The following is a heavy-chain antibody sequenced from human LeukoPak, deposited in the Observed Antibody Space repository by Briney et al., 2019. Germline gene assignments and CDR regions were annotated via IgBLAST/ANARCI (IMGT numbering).Heavy chain of an antibody. CDR1: GGTFSSYA. J-gene: IGHJ3*02. CDR3: AGDYDSSGYCDQPAGAFDI. D-gene: IGHD3-22*01. V-gene: IGHV1-69*04. CDR2: IIPILGIA. Sequence: SVKVSCKASGGTFSSYAISWVRQAPGQGLEWMGRIIPILGIANYAQKFQGRVTITADKSTSTAYMELSSLRSEDTAVYYCAGDYDSSGYCDQPAGAFDIWGRGTMVTVSS.